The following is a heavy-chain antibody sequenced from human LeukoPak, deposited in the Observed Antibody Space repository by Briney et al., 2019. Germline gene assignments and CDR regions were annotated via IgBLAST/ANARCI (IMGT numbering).Heavy chain of an antibody. D-gene: IGHD6-13*01. J-gene: IGHJ4*02. CDR1: GFTFSSYA. Sequence: HSGGSLRLSCTASGFTFSSYAMSWVRQAPGKGLEWVSAISGSGGSTYYADSVKGRFKISRDNSKNTLYLQMNSLRAEDTAAYYCVMYSRADYWGQGTLVTVSS. V-gene: IGHV3-23*01. CDR3: VMYSRADY. CDR2: ISGSGGST.